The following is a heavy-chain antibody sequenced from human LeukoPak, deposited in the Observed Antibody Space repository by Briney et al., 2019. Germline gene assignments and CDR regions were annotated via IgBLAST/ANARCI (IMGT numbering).Heavy chain of an antibody. CDR2: INPSGGST. D-gene: IGHD3-10*01. Sequence: ASVKVSCKASGYTFTSYYMHWVRQAPGQGLEWMGIINPSGGSTSYAQKFQGRVTMTRDTSTSTVYMELSSLRSEDTAVYYCARELMVRGVRQGAFDIWGQGTMVTVSS. CDR1: GYTFTSYY. CDR3: ARELMVRGVRQGAFDI. V-gene: IGHV1-46*01. J-gene: IGHJ3*02.